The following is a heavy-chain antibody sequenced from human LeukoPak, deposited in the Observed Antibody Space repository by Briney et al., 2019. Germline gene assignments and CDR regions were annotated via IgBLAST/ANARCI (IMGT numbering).Heavy chain of an antibody. CDR3: AKLYEQLAYYYYYYMDV. V-gene: IGHV3-30*02. Sequence: PGGSLRLSCAASGFTFSSYGMHWVRQAPGKGLEWVAFIRYDGSNKYYADSVKGRFTISRDNSKNTLYLQMNSLRAEDTAVYYCAKLYEQLAYYYYYYMDVGGKGTTVTVSS. D-gene: IGHD6-6*01. CDR2: IRYDGSNK. CDR1: GFTFSSYG. J-gene: IGHJ6*03.